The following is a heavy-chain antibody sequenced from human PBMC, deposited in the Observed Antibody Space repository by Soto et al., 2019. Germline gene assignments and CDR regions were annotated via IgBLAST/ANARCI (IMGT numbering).Heavy chain of an antibody. CDR2: IDGDNDNT. CDR1: GYTFNKYG. V-gene: IGHV1-3*01. Sequence: QVHLVQSGAEVKKPGASVKVSCRASGYTFNKYGIHWVRQAPGQSLEWLGWIDGDNDNTRYSEKVQGRVTITSDASASTGYMELRGLKSEDTAVYYCARETTFSIFGVVIGFDPWGQGTLVTVSS. D-gene: IGHD3-3*01. CDR3: ARETTFSIFGVVIGFDP. J-gene: IGHJ5*02.